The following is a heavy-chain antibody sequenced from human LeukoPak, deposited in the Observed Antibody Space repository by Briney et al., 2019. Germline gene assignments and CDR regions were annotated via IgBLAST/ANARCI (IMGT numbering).Heavy chain of an antibody. V-gene: IGHV4-4*02. D-gene: IGHD6-19*01. J-gene: IGHJ5*02. CDR3: ARDVRSGGLKWFDP. Sequence: SETLSLTCAVSGGSISSSNWWSWVRQPPGKGLEWVGEIYHSGSTNYNPSLKGRVTISGDTSKSQFSLKLSSVTAADTAVYYCARDVRSGGLKWFDPWGQGTLVTVSS. CDR1: GGSISSSNW. CDR2: IYHSGST.